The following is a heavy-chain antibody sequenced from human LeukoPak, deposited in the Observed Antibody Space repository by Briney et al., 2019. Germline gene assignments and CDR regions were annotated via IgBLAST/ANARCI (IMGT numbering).Heavy chain of an antibody. D-gene: IGHD7-27*01. CDR1: GFSLSTRGLG. Sequence: SGPTLVNPTQTLTLTCTFSGFSLSTRGLGVAWIRQPPGKALEWFALIRWDDDKRYSPSLKSRLTITKDTSKNQVLLTMTNMDPVDTATYYCAHTLNWGLADYWGQGALVTVSS. CDR2: IRWDDDK. V-gene: IGHV2-5*02. J-gene: IGHJ4*02. CDR3: AHTLNWGLADY.